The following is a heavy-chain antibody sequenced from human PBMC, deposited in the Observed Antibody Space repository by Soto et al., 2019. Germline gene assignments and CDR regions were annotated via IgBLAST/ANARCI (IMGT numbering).Heavy chain of an antibody. CDR3: ARDLLRELFEP. CDR2: IIPIFGTA. D-gene: IGHD1-26*01. J-gene: IGHJ5*02. Sequence: GASVKVSCKASGGTFSSYAIIWVRQAHGQGLEWMGGIIPIFGTANYAQKFQGRGTITADESTSTAYMELSSLRSEDTAVYYCARDLLRELFEPWGQGTLVTVSS. CDR1: GGTFSSYA. V-gene: IGHV1-69*13.